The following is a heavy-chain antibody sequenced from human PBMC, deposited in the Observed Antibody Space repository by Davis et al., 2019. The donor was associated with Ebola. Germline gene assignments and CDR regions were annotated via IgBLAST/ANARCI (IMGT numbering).Heavy chain of an antibody. J-gene: IGHJ4*02. CDR1: GFILSSYW. CDR2: ISPDGSST. CDR3: ASWGHIVPVTPTELDD. D-gene: IGHD2-21*02. V-gene: IGHV3-74*01. Sequence: GESLKIPCAASGFILSSYWMNWVRQAPGKGLVWVARISPDGSSTAYADSVRGRFTISRDNAKNTLYLQMNSLRAHDTAVYYCASWGHIVPVTPTELDDWDQGTLVTVSS.